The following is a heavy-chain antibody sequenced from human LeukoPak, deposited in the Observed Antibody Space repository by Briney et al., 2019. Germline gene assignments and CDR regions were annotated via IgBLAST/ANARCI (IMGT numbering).Heavy chain of an antibody. D-gene: IGHD3-3*01. CDR1: GYTFISYG. Sequence: ASVKVSCKTSGYTFISYGISWLRQAPGQGLQWMGWINTNTGNPTYAQGFTGRFVFSLDTSVSTAYLQISSLKAEDTAVYYCAREDYDFLAQDPWGQGTLVTVSS. J-gene: IGHJ5*02. CDR3: AREDYDFLAQDP. V-gene: IGHV7-4-1*02. CDR2: INTNTGNP.